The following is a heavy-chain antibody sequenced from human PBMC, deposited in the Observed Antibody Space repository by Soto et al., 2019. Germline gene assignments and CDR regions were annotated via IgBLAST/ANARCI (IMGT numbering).Heavy chain of an antibody. CDR3: ARLIGVPAADY. Sequence: QLQLKESGPGLVKPSETLSITCTVSGGSISSSAYYWGWIRQPPGHGLDWIGNIYYSGSTFYNPSLRSRVTMSVDTSKKLFSLNLTSVTAADTAVYYWARLIGVPAADYWGQGTLVTVSS. V-gene: IGHV4-39*01. J-gene: IGHJ4*02. CDR1: GGSISSSAYY. D-gene: IGHD2-8*01. CDR2: IYYSGST.